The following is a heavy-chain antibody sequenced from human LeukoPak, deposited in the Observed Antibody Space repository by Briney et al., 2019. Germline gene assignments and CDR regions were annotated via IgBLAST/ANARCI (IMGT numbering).Heavy chain of an antibody. J-gene: IGHJ5*02. D-gene: IGHD5-24*01. V-gene: IGHV1-69*06. Sequence: GASVKVSCKASGGTFSSYAISWVRQAPGQGLEWMGGIIPIFGTANYAQKFQGRVTITADKSTSTAYMELSSLRSEDTAVYYCARGNEEMATIRYWFDPWGQGTLVTVSS. CDR1: GGTFSSYA. CDR3: ARGNEEMATIRYWFDP. CDR2: IIPIFGTA.